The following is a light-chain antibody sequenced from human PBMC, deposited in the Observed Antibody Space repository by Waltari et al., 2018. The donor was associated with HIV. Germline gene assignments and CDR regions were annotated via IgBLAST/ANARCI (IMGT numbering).Light chain of an antibody. J-gene: IGLJ2*01. V-gene: IGLV1-44*01. CDR3: ATGDASLSGPV. Sequence: QSELTQPPSASGTPGQRVTISCSGSSSNIGSYTENWYQQLPGTAPKLLIYANHQRPSGVPYRFSGAQSDASASLAIGGLQSEDEADYYCATGDASLSGPVFGGGTKLTVL. CDR1: SSNIGSYT. CDR2: ANH.